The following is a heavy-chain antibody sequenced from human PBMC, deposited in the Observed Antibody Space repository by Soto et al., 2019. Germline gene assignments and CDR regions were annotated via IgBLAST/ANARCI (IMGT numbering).Heavy chain of an antibody. CDR2: ISGGGSTT. Sequence: GGFLRLSCAASCFTFSSYAMSWVRPAPGKGLEWVSGISGGGSTTYYADSVKGRFTISRDNSKNTLYLQVNSLRAEDTAVYYCARDQAAGGTISRYFQDWGQGTLVTVSS. CDR3: ARDQAAGGTISRYFQD. CDR1: CFTFSSYA. D-gene: IGHD6-13*01. J-gene: IGHJ1*01. V-gene: IGHV3-23*01.